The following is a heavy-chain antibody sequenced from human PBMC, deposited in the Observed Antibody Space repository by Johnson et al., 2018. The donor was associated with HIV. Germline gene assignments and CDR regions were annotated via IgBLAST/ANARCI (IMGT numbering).Heavy chain of an antibody. Sequence: VQLVESGGGVVQPGRSLRLSCAASGFTVSTYYMNWVRQAPGKGLEWVSVIYSGGSTYYADSVKGLFTISRDNSKNTLYLQMNRLRTEDTAVYYCARDVAYDWAFDIWGQGTMVTVSS. D-gene: IGHD2-8*02. V-gene: IGHV3-66*02. J-gene: IGHJ3*02. CDR1: GFTVSTYY. CDR3: ARDVAYDWAFDI. CDR2: IYSGGST.